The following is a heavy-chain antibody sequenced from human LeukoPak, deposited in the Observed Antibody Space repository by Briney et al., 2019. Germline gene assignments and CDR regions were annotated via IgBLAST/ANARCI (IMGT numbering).Heavy chain of an antibody. CDR1: GYSISSGYF. J-gene: IGHJ5*02. D-gene: IGHD6-13*01. CDR2: IYHSGST. Sequence: PSETLSLTCTVSGYSISSGYFWGWIRQPPGKWLEWIGSIYHSGSTSYNPSLKSRLTISVDTSKNQFSLKLNFVTAADTAMYYCARMFRSSWYINWFDPWSQGTLVTVSS. V-gene: IGHV4-38-2*02. CDR3: ARMFRSSWYINWFDP.